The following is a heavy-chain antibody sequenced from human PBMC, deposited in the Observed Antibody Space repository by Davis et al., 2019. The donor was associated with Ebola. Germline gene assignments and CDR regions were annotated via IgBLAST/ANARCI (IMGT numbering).Heavy chain of an antibody. CDR2: IYYSGST. CDR3: ARITTVTTRGVYYGMDV. Sequence: SETLSLTCTVSGGSISSYYWSWIRQPPGKGLEWIGYIYYSGSTNYNPSLKSRVTISVDTSKNQFSLKLSSVTAADTAVYYCARITTVTTRGVYYGMDVWGQGTTVTVSS. V-gene: IGHV4-59*08. J-gene: IGHJ6*02. D-gene: IGHD4-17*01. CDR1: GGSISSYY.